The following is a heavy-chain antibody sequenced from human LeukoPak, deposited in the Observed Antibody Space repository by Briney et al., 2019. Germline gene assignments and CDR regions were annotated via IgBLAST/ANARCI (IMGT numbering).Heavy chain of an antibody. D-gene: IGHD3-3*01. Sequence: GGSLRLSCAASGFTVSSNYMSWVRQAPGKGLEWVSVIYSGGSTYYADPVKGRFTISRDNSKNTLYLQMNSLRAEDTAVYYCARNYDFWSGSYFDYWGQGTLVTVSS. CDR1: GFTVSSNY. CDR3: ARNYDFWSGSYFDY. J-gene: IGHJ4*02. V-gene: IGHV3-53*01. CDR2: IYSGGST.